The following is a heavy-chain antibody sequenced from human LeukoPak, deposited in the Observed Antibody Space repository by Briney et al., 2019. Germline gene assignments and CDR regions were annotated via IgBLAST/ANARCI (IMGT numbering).Heavy chain of an antibody. D-gene: IGHD3-16*02. Sequence: SETLSLTCTVSGGSISSSSYYWGWIRQPPGKGLEWIGNIYYTDSTEYNPSLKSRVTISVDTSKNQFSLKLSSVTAADTAVYYCARDRLIVSHRLGDDYVWGSYRYLGDDYWGQGTLVTVSS. CDR3: ARDRLIVSHRLGDDYVWGSYRYLGDDY. CDR1: GGSISSSSYY. J-gene: IGHJ4*02. V-gene: IGHV4-39*07. CDR2: IYYTDST.